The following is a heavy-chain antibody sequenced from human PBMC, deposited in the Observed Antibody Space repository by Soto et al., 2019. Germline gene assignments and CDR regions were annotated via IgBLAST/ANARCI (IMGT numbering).Heavy chain of an antibody. V-gene: IGHV3-23*01. CDR2: ISGSGGST. CDR1: GFTFSSYA. Sequence: PGGSLRLSCAASGFTFSSYAMSWVRQAPGKGLEWVSAISGSGGSTYYADSVKGRFTISRDNSKNTLYLQMNSLRAEDTAVYYCATEGAYRSSWPMVDYWGQGTLVTVSS. D-gene: IGHD6-13*01. CDR3: ATEGAYRSSWPMVDY. J-gene: IGHJ4*02.